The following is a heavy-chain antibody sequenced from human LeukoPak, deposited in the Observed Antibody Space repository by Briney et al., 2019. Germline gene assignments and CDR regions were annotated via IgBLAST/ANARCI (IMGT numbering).Heavy chain of an antibody. Sequence: GASVKVSCKASGGTFSSYAISWVRQAPGQGLEWMGGIIPIFGTANYAQKFQGRVTITADKSTSTAYMELSSLRSEDTAVYYCARRIAAAGNDAFDIWGQGTMVTVSS. D-gene: IGHD6-13*01. CDR2: IIPIFGTA. CDR3: ARRIAAAGNDAFDI. J-gene: IGHJ3*02. V-gene: IGHV1-69*06. CDR1: GGTFSSYA.